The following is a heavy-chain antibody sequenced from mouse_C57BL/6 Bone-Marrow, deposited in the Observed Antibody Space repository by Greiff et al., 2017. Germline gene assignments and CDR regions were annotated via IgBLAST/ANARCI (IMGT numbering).Heavy chain of an antibody. V-gene: IGHV1-72*01. CDR2: IDPNSGGT. Sequence: VQLQQSGAELVKPGASVKLSCKASGYTFTSYWMHWVKQRPGRGLEWIGRIDPNSGGTKYNEKFKSKATLTVDKPSSTAYRQLSSLTSEDSAVYYCARGAYYSNYVGFAYWGQGTLVTVSA. CDR1: GYTFTSYW. J-gene: IGHJ3*01. D-gene: IGHD2-5*01. CDR3: ARGAYYSNYVGFAY.